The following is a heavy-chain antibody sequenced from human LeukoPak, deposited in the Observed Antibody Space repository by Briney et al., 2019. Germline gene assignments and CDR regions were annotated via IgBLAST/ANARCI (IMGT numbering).Heavy chain of an antibody. CDR2: IYYSGST. CDR3: AISYCSSTSCYKYFDY. Sequence: PSETLSLTCTVSGGSISSSSYYWGWIRQPPGTGLEWIGSIYYSGSTYYNPSLKSRVTIPVDTSKNQFSLKLSSVTAADTAVYYCAISYCSSTSCYKYFDYWGQGTLVTVSS. CDR1: GGSISSSSYY. V-gene: IGHV4-39*01. D-gene: IGHD2-2*02. J-gene: IGHJ4*02.